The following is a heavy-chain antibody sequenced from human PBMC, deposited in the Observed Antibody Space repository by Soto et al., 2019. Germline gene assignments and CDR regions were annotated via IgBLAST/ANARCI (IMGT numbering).Heavy chain of an antibody. CDR2: GYFTGTT. V-gene: IGHV4-61*01. Sequence: SETLSLTCTVSGGTVSIGMYYLSWIRQPPWKGLEWIGYGYFTGTTIYNPSLKSRVTMSVDTYKDQFFLKLTSVTDEKTPVYYCARYPNTSDCRPIYYFDYSGLGTLDTVSS. CDR3: ARYPNTSDCRPIYYFDY. J-gene: IGHJ4*02. D-gene: IGHD3-16*01. CDR1: GGTVSIGMYY.